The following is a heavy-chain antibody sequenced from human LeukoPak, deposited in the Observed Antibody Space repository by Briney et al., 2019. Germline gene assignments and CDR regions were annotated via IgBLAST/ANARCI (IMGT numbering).Heavy chain of an antibody. V-gene: IGHV4-34*01. CDR2: INHSGST. J-gene: IGHJ6*03. Sequence: SETLSLTCAVYGGSFSGYYWSWIRQPPGKGLEWIGEINHSGSTNYNPSLKSRVTISVDTSKNQFSLKLSFVTAADTAVYYCARPDTDELGYYYYYMDVWGKGTTVTVSS. CDR3: ARPDTDELGYYYYYMDV. CDR1: GGSFSGYY. D-gene: IGHD6-13*01.